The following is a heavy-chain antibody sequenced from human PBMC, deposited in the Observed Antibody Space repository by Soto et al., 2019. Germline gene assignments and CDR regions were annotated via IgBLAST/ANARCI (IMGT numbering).Heavy chain of an antibody. V-gene: IGHV3-64*01. CDR2: ISSNGGTT. D-gene: IGHD1-7*01. J-gene: IGHJ4*02. CDR3: VRRVSENYEY. CDR1: GFTFSSYD. Sequence: EVQLAESGGGMVQPGGSLRLSCVASGFTFSSYDMYWVRQAPGKGLEYVSSISSNGGTTYYGNSVKGRLTISRDNSKNTLYTQMGSLRAEDMAVYYCVRRVSENYEYWGQGTLVNDSS.